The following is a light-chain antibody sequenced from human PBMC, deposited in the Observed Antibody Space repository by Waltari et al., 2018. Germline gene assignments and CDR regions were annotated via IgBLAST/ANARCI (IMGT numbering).Light chain of an antibody. J-gene: IGKJ2*01. Sequence: ETVLTQFPGTLSLSPGDSATLSCRASQTISRSHLAWYQQKPGRSPRLLIYGASKRATGVPDRFSGSGSGTDFSLTIRSLEPEDLAVYYCQQSDSLPGTFGQGTKLEIK. CDR2: GAS. CDR1: QTISRSH. V-gene: IGKV3-20*01. CDR3: QQSDSLPGT.